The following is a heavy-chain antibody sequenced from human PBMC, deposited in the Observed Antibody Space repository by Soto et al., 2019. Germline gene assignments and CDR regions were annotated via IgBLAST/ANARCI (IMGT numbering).Heavy chain of an antibody. CDR3: KVHYYESSDYYSQNTFEI. Sequence: GDSLQVSCKASGYTFTRYYLHWVRQAPGQGLEWMGLINPTGGSATYAQKFQGRVTMTRDMSTSTVYMELSSLRSEDTAVYYCKVHYYESSDYYSQNTFEIWGQGTMVTV. J-gene: IGHJ3*02. V-gene: IGHV1-46*01. D-gene: IGHD3-22*01. CDR2: INPTGGSA. CDR1: GYTFTRYY.